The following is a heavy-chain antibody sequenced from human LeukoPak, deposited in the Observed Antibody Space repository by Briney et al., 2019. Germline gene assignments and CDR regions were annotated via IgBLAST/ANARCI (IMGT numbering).Heavy chain of an antibody. CDR3: VRDRTKYCSSTSCPLDY. J-gene: IGHJ4*02. D-gene: IGHD2-2*01. V-gene: IGHV1-2*02. CDR2: INPNSGGT. CDR1: GYTFTGYY. Sequence: GASVKVSCKASGYTFTGYYMHWVRQAPGQGLGWMGWINPNSGGTNYAQKFQGRVTMTRDTSISTAYMELSRLRSDDTAAYYCVRDRTKYCSSTSCPLDYWGQGTLVTVSS.